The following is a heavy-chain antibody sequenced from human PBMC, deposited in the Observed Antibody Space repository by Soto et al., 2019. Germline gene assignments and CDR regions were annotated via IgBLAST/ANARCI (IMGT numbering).Heavy chain of an antibody. D-gene: IGHD3-22*01. CDR3: ARVQTYYQDSIGSPPLHP. V-gene: IGHV4-31*03. J-gene: IGHJ5*02. CDR1: GASIISDGDY. CDR2: IHYSGGATYSP. Sequence: QVQLQESGPGLVEPSQNLSLICTVSGASIISDGDYWTWSRQHPGKGLEWLGYIHYSGGATYSPSYNPSIKSRVAISVDTANRLFSLKLTSVSAADTAVYYCARVQTYYQDSIGSPPLHPWGQGTLVTVSS.